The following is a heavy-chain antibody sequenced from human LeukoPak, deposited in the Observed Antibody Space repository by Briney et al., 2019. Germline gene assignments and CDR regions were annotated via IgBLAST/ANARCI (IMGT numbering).Heavy chain of an antibody. Sequence: GGSLRLSCAASGFIFSSYTMHWVRQAPGKGLKWVAVISYDGSNKYYADSVKGRFTISRDNFKNTLYLQMNSLRAEDTAVYYCARDGSSAPIYYYYMDVWGKGTTVTVSS. V-gene: IGHV3-30*04. D-gene: IGHD6-6*01. CDR1: GFIFSSYT. J-gene: IGHJ6*03. CDR2: ISYDGSNK. CDR3: ARDGSSAPIYYYYMDV.